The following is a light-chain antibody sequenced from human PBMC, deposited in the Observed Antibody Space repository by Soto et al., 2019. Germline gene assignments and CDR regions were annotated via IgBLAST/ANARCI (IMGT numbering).Light chain of an antibody. CDR3: QQCGSSPWT. CDR1: QSVSSYY. CDR2: AAS. Sequence: EIVLTQSPGTRSLSPGERATLSCRASQSVSSYYLAWYQQKPGQAPRLLIYAASSRATGIPDRFSGGGSGTDFTLTISRLEPEDFAVYYCQQCGSSPWTFGQGTKVEIK. V-gene: IGKV3-20*01. J-gene: IGKJ1*01.